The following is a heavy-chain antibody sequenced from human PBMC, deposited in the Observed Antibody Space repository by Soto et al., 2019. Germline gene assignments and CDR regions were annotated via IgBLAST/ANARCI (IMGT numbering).Heavy chain of an antibody. J-gene: IGHJ4*02. CDR3: TTSGYDTFVNY. D-gene: IGHD5-12*01. Sequence: XVSLRLSCAASGFTFSGSTMHWVRQASGEGLEWVGRIRSKVNSYATAYAASVKGRFTISRDDSENTAYLQMNSLKTEDTAVYYCTTSGYDTFVNYWGQGTLVTVSS. CDR1: GFTFSGST. V-gene: IGHV3-73*01. CDR2: IRSKVNSYAT.